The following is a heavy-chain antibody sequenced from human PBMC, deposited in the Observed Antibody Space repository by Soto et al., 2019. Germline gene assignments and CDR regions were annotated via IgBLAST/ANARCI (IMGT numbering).Heavy chain of an antibody. CDR1: GGSFSGYY. CDR3: ARAPYDNIWGSYRYIDF. Sequence: LETLSLTCAVYGGSFSGYYHWTWIRQPPGKGLEWIGEINDSGSTDYNPSLESRVTISADTSKNHFSLKLRSVTAADTAVYYCARAPYDNIWGSYRYIDFWGQGALVTVSS. CDR2: INDSGST. V-gene: IGHV4-34*01. J-gene: IGHJ1*01. D-gene: IGHD3-16*02.